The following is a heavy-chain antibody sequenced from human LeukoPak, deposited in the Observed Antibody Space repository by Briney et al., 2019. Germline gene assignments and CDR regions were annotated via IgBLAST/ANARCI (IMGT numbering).Heavy chain of an antibody. D-gene: IGHD3-22*01. V-gene: IGHV5-51*01. CDR3: ASSRHFDSSIYYYFDY. CDR1: EYNFTNYW. CDR2: IHPGDSHT. Sequence: GESLKISCKGSEYNFTNYWIAWVRQMPGKGLEWMGIIHPGDSHTTYSPSFQGQVTISADKSISTAYLQWSSLKASDTAMYYCASSRHFDSSIYYYFDYWGQGTLVTVSS. J-gene: IGHJ4*02.